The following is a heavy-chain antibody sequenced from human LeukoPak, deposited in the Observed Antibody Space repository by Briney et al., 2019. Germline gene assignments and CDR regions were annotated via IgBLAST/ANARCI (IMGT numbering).Heavy chain of an antibody. CDR2: ISAYNGNT. J-gene: IGHJ6*02. Sequence: ASVKVSCKASGYTFTSYGISWVRQAPGQGLEWMGWISAYNGNTNYAQKLQGRVTMTTDTSTSTAYMELRSLRSDDTAVYYCARDLHTYSSSWYSDYYYYYGMDVWGQGTTVTVSS. D-gene: IGHD6-13*01. V-gene: IGHV1-18*01. CDR3: ARDLHTYSSSWYSDYYYYYGMDV. CDR1: GYTFTSYG.